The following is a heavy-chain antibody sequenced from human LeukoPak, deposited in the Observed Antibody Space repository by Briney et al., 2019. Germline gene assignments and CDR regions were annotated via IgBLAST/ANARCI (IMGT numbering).Heavy chain of an antibody. Sequence: ASVKVSCKASGYTFTNYYMHWVRQAPGQGLEWMGIINPSAGSTSYAQKFQGRITVTRDTSTSTVYMELRSLRPEDTAVYYCARDGSSPGRKDPFDYWGQGTLVTVSS. J-gene: IGHJ4*02. CDR1: GYTFTNYY. CDR2: INPSAGST. CDR3: ARDGSSPGRKDPFDY. D-gene: IGHD1-26*01. V-gene: IGHV1-46*01.